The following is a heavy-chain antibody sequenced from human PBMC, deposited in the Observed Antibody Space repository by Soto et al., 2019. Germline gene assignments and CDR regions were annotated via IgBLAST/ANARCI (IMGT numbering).Heavy chain of an antibody. V-gene: IGHV1-69*06. CDR1: GFTFTSSA. CDR2: IIIIFGTA. D-gene: IGHD6-13*01. J-gene: IGHJ4*02. CDR3: ARSGFPGIAAY. Sequence: SVKVYCKASGFTFTSSAVQWVQQARRQGLEWMGRIIIIFGTANYAQKFKGRVTITADKSTSTAYMELSSLRSEDTAAYYCARSGFPGIAAYWGQGTLVTVSS.